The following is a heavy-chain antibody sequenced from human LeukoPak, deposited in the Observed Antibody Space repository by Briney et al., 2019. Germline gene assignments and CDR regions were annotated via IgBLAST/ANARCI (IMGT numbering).Heavy chain of an antibody. CDR2: IIPILGIA. J-gene: IGHJ4*02. D-gene: IGHD5-18*01. CDR1: GGTSSSYA. V-gene: IGHV1-69*04. Sequence: ASVKVSCKASGGTSSSYASSWVRQAPGQGLEWMGRIIPILGIANYAQKFQGRVTITADKSTSTAYMELSSLRSEDTAVYYCARVDTAMVIDYWGQGTLVTVSS. CDR3: ARVDTAMVIDY.